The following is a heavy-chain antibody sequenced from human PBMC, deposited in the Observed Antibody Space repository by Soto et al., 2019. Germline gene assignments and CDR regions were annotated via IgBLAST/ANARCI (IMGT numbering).Heavy chain of an antibody. Sequence: GSLRLSCAASGFTFSSYVMSWVRQAPGKGLEWIGYIYYSGSTNYNPSLKSRVTISVDTSKNQFSLKLSSVTAADTAVYYCARRKTGSSSRWAYYYYMDVWGKGTTVTVSS. J-gene: IGHJ6*03. V-gene: IGHV4-59*08. CDR2: IYYSGST. CDR3: ARRKTGSSSRWAYYYYMDV. D-gene: IGHD1-1*01. CDR1: GFTFSSYV.